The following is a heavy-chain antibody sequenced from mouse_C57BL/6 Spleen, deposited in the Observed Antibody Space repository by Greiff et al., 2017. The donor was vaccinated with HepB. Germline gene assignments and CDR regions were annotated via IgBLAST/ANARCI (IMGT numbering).Heavy chain of an antibody. CDR2: INPNNGGT. J-gene: IGHJ2*01. D-gene: IGHD1-1*01. CDR3: ARSDYGSSFFFDY. CDR1: GYTFTDYN. V-gene: IGHV1-18*01. Sequence: EVQLQQSGPELVKPGASMKIPCKASGYTFTDYNMDWVKQSHGKSLEWIGDINPNNGGTIYNQKFKGKATLTVDKSSSTAYMELRSLTSEDTAVYYCARSDYGSSFFFDYWGQGTTLTVSS.